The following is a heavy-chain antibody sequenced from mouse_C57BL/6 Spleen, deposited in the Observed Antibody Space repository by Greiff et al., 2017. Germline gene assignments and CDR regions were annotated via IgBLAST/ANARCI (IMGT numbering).Heavy chain of an antibody. J-gene: IGHJ1*03. CDR1: GYSITSGYY. CDR3: ARDDPYFDV. CDR2: ISYDGSN. V-gene: IGHV3-6*01. Sequence: ESGPGLVKPSQSLTLTCSVTGYSITSGYYWNWIRQFPGNKLEWMGYISYDGSNNYNPSLKNRISITRDTSKNQFFLKLNSVTTEDTATYYCARDDPYFDVWGTGTTVTVSS.